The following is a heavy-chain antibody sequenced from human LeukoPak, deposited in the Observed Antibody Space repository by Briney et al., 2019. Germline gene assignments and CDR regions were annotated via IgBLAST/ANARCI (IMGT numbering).Heavy chain of an antibody. D-gene: IGHD6-13*01. V-gene: IGHV3-64*01. Sequence: QAGGSLRLSCAASGFTFSSHAMHWVRQAPGKGLEYVSAISSNGGSTYYANSVKGRFTISRDNSKNTLYLQMGSLRAEDMAVYYCAKDPFIAAAGLGYYFDYWGQGTLVTVSS. CDR3: AKDPFIAAAGLGYYFDY. CDR2: ISSNGGST. CDR1: GFTFSSHA. J-gene: IGHJ4*02.